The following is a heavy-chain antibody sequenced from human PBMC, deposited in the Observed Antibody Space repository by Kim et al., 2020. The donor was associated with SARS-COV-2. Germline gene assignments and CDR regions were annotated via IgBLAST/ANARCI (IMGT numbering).Heavy chain of an antibody. J-gene: IGHJ4*02. CDR3: ASHFGDYFY. V-gene: IGHV4-39*01. CDR2: MSHSGSI. Sequence: SETLSLTCAVSGASILSRPSFWGWIRQSPGKGLEWIASMSHSGSIYYSPSLRSRVTMSRDTSKNQFSMNLNSVAASDTSVYYCASHFGDYFYWGQGTLVTVSS. D-gene: IGHD3-16*01. CDR1: GASILSRPSF.